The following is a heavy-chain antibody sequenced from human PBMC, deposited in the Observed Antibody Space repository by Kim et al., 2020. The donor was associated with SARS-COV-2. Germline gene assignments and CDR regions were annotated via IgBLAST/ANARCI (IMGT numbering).Heavy chain of an antibody. Sequence: WGSLRLSCAASGFTFSDYYMSWIRQAPGKGLEWVSYISSSSSYTNYADSVKGRFTISRDNAKNSLYLQMNSLRAEDTAVYYCARVGSSGYYGADYWGQGTLVTVSS. CDR1: GFTFSDYY. D-gene: IGHD3-22*01. CDR3: ARVGSSGYYGADY. V-gene: IGHV3-11*05. CDR2: ISSSSSYT. J-gene: IGHJ4*02.